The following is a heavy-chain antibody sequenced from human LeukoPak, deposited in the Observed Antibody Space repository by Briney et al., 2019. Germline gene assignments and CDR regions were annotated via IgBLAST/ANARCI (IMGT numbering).Heavy chain of an antibody. Sequence: EASVKVSCKASGYTFTSYSMHCVRQAPGQGLEWMGIINPSGGSTSYAQKFQGRVTMTRDTSTSTVYMELSSLRSEDTAVYYCARGVSGYNHFDYWGQGTLVTVSS. CDR1: GYTFTSYS. CDR2: INPSGGST. J-gene: IGHJ4*02. CDR3: ARGVSGYNHFDY. V-gene: IGHV1-46*01. D-gene: IGHD5-24*01.